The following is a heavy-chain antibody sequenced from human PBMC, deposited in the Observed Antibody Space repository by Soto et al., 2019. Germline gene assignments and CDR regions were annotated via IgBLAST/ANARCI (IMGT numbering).Heavy chain of an antibody. CDR2: IYYSGST. CDR1: GGSISSISYY. Sequence: SETLSLTCTVSGGSISSISYYWGWIRQPPGKGLELIGSIYYSGSTYYNPSLKSRVTISVDTSKNQFSLKLSSVTAADTAVYYCARPSLADYYGSGSYYTAPFDXWGQGTLVTVSX. D-gene: IGHD3-10*01. J-gene: IGHJ4*02. V-gene: IGHV4-39*01. CDR3: ARPSLADYYGSGSYYTAPFDX.